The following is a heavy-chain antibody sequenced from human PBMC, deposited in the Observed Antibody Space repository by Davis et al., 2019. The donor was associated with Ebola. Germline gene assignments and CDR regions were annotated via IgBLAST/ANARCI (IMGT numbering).Heavy chain of an antibody. D-gene: IGHD3-22*01. CDR1: RFTFSTYA. V-gene: IGHV3-23*01. J-gene: IGHJ4*02. Sequence: GGSLRLSCAASRFTFSTYAMSWVRQAPGKGLEWVSGISGSGDSTYYADSVKGRFTISRDNAKNTLYLQMNSLRAEDTAVYYCARDGSRYYYDSSGYAPFDYWGQGTLVTVSS. CDR2: ISGSGDST. CDR3: ARDGSRYYYDSSGYAPFDY.